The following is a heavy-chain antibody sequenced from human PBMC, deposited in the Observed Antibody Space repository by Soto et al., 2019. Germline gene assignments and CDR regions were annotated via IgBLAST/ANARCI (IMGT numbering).Heavy chain of an antibody. CDR3: ASVTRYCTGGGCNPNWFDP. CDR2: IFYTGST. CDR1: GGSISSGDYY. J-gene: IGHJ5*02. V-gene: IGHV4-30-4*01. Sequence: QVQLQESGPGLVMPSQTLSLTCTVSGGSISSGDYYWSWIRQPPGKGLEWIGCIFYTGSTYYNPSLKSRIPLSVHTSKTQFSLKLTSVTAADTAVYYCASVTRYCTGGGCNPNWFDPWGQGTLVTVSS. D-gene: IGHD2-8*02.